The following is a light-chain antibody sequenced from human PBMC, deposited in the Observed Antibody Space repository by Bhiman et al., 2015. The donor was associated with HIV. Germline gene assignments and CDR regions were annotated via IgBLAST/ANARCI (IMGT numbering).Light chain of an antibody. CDR2: DNN. J-gene: IGLJ3*02. Sequence: QSVLTQPPSVSGAPGQRLTISCTGSSSNIGNNYVSWYQQLPGTAPKLLIYDNNKRPSGIPDRFSGSKSGTSATLGITGLQTGDEADYYCGTWDSSLSAEVFGGGTKLTVL. CDR1: SSNIGNNY. CDR3: GTWDSSLSAEV. V-gene: IGLV1-51*01.